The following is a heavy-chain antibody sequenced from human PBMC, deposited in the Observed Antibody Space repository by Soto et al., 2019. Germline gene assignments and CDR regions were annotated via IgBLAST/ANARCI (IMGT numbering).Heavy chain of an antibody. D-gene: IGHD4-4*01. CDR2: ISGSGGST. CDR1: GFTFSSYA. V-gene: IGHV3-23*01. J-gene: IGHJ4*02. CDR3: ARDRRNNDYSNYEYYFDY. Sequence: GGSLRLSCAASGFTFSSYAMSWVRQAPGKGLEWVSAISGSGGSTYYADSVKGRFTISRDNSKNTLYLQMNSLRAEDTAVYYCARDRRNNDYSNYEYYFDYWGQGTLVTVSS.